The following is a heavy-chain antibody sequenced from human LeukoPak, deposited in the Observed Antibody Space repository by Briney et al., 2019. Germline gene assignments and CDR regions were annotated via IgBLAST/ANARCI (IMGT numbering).Heavy chain of an antibody. V-gene: IGHV4-59*01. J-gene: IGHJ4*02. Sequence: SETPSLTCTVSGGSISSYYWSWIRQPPGKGLEWIGYIYYSGSTNYNPSLKSRVTISVDTSKNQFSLKLSSVTAADTAVYYCAREVDTAMPDWGQGTLVTVSS. CDR1: GGSISSYY. CDR3: AREVDTAMPD. CDR2: IYYSGST. D-gene: IGHD5-18*01.